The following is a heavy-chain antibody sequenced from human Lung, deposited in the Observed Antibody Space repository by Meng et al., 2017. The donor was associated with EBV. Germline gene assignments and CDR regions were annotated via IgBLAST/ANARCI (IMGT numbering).Heavy chain of an antibody. CDR1: GYTFTSYA. V-gene: IGHV1-3*01. CDR3: AREAYGWGTCALDY. D-gene: IGHD3-10*01. CDR2: INVANSNT. Sequence: AEVKKPGASVKVCCEASGYTFTSYAIHWVRQAPGQRLEWMGWINVANSNTKYSQKFQGRVTITRDTSARTAYMELSSLRSEDTAVYYCAREAYGWGTCALDYWGQGTLVTVSS. J-gene: IGHJ4*02.